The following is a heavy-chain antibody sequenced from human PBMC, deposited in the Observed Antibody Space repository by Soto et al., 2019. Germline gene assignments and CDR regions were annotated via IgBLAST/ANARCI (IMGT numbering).Heavy chain of an antibody. CDR3: ARGGGYCSGGSCLPFDY. V-gene: IGHV4-59*08. J-gene: IGHJ4*02. CDR1: GGSISSYY. D-gene: IGHD2-15*01. Sequence: SETLSLTCTVSGGSISSYYWSWIRQPPGKGLEWIGYIYYSGSTNFNPSLKSRVTISVDTSKNQFSLKLGSVTAADTSVYYCARGGGYCSGGSCLPFDYWGQGTLVTVSS. CDR2: IYYSGST.